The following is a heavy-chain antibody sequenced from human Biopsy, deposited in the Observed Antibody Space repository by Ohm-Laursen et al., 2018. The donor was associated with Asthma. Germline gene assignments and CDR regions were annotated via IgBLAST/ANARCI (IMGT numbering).Heavy chain of an antibody. CDR2: INSVFGTT. J-gene: IGHJ4*02. CDR1: GGTFNTYV. Sequence: GASVTASCKPLGGTFNTYVIGWVRQAPGQGLEWMGGINSVFGTTTYPQKFQDRVTINADDSTSTVYMELSSLRSEDTAVYYCSRKAGSCISRTCYSLDFWGQGTLVTVSS. V-gene: IGHV1-69*13. D-gene: IGHD2-2*01. CDR3: SRKAGSCISRTCYSLDF.